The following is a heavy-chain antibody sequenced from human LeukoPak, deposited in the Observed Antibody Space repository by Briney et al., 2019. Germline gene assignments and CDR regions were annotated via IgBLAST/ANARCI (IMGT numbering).Heavy chain of an antibody. D-gene: IGHD6-19*01. Sequence: QPGGSLRLSCAASGFTFSSYAMSWVRQAPGKGLEWVSAISGSGGSTCYADSVKGRFTISRDNSKNTLYLQMNSLRAEDTAVYYCAKGMFGSGWYGDDYWRQGTLVTVSS. CDR3: AKGMFGSGWYGDDY. CDR1: GFTFSSYA. J-gene: IGHJ4*02. CDR2: ISGSGGST. V-gene: IGHV3-23*01.